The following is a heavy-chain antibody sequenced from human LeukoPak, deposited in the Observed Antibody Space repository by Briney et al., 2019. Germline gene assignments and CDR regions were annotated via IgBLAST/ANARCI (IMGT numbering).Heavy chain of an antibody. CDR1: GYTFTGYY. D-gene: IGHD2-15*01. CDR2: INPNSGGT. J-gene: IGHJ4*02. Sequence: ASVKVSCKASGYTFTGYYMHWVRQAPGQGLEWMGWINPNSGGTNYAQKFQGRVTMTRDTSISTAYMELGRLRSDDTAVYYCARGWQLLLSPDFDYWGQGTLVTVSS. CDR3: ARGWQLLLSPDFDY. V-gene: IGHV1-2*02.